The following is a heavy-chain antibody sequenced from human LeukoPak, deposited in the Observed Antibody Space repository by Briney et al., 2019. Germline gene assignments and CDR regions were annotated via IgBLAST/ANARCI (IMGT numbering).Heavy chain of an antibody. D-gene: IGHD7-27*01. CDR1: GGSVSDYY. CDR3: ATRKLGNDY. J-gene: IGHJ4*02. Sequence: SETLSLTCTVSGGSVSDYYWSWIRQSPGKGLEWIGHIYYTETSYNPSPKSRVTISADTSKNQFSLKLYSVTAADTAVYYCATRKLGNDYWGQGTLVTVSS. CDR2: IYYTET. V-gene: IGHV4-59*02.